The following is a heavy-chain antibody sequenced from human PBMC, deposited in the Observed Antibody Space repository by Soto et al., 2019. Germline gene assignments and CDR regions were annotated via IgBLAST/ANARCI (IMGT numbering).Heavy chain of an antibody. V-gene: IGHV1-2*04. D-gene: IGHD6-6*01. CDR2: INPNSGGT. CDR3: ARGRPLEYSSSSWAPDY. J-gene: IGHJ4*02. Sequence: ASVKVSCKASGYTFTGYYMHWVRQAPGQGLEWMGWINPNSGGTNYAQKFQGWVTMTRDTSISTAYMELSRLRSDDTAVYYCARGRPLEYSSSSWAPDYWGQGTLVTVSS. CDR1: GYTFTGYY.